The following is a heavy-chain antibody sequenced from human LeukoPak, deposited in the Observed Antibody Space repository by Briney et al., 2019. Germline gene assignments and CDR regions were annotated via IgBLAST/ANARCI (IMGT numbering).Heavy chain of an antibody. CDR1: GFIFSSSA. CDR2: ISYTGGIT. CDR3: ARISYSGSSFDY. V-gene: IGHV3-23*01. Sequence: PGGSLRLSCAPSGFIFSSSAMSWVRQAPGKGLEWVSSISYTGGITYYVDSVKGRFTCSRDNSRNTLYLQMNSLRAEDTAVYYCARISYSGSSFDYWGQGTLVTVSS. D-gene: IGHD1-26*01. J-gene: IGHJ4*02.